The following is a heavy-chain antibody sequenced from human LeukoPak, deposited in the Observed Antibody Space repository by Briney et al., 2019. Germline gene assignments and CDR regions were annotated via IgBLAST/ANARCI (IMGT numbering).Heavy chain of an antibody. J-gene: IGHJ4*02. V-gene: IGHV3-48*03. CDR3: AREGYYEAFDY. D-gene: IGHD1-26*01. CDR2: ISSSGSTI. CDR1: GFTFSSYE. Sequence: PGGSLRLSCAASGFTFSSYEMNWVRQAPGKGLEWVSYISSSGSTIYYADSVKGRFTISRDNAKNSLYLQMNSLRAEDTAVYYCAREGYYEAFDYWGQGTLVTVSS.